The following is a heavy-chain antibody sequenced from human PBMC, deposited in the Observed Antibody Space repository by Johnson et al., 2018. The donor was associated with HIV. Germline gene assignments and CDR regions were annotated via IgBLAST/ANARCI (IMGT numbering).Heavy chain of an antibody. CDR1: GFTFDDYG. CDR2: INWNGGST. CDR3: ARDKGIAARLGAFDI. J-gene: IGHJ3*02. Sequence: VQLVESGGGVVRPGGSLRLSCAASGFTFDDYGMSWVRQAPGKGLAWVSGINWNGGSTGYADSVKDRFTISRDNSKNTLYLQMNSLRAEDTAVYYCARDKGIAARLGAFDIWGQGTMVTVSS. V-gene: IGHV3-20*04. D-gene: IGHD6-6*01.